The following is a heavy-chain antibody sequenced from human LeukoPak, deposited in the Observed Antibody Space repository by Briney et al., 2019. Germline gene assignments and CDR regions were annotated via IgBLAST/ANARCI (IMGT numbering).Heavy chain of an antibody. Sequence: SETLSLTCAVYGGSFSGYYWSWIRQPPGKGLEWIGEINHSGSTNYNPSLKSRVTISVDTSKNQFSLKLSSVTAADTAVYYCARGSDYYDSSGYYRDAFDIWGQGTMVTVPS. CDR2: INHSGST. V-gene: IGHV4-34*01. D-gene: IGHD3-22*01. CDR1: GGSFSGYY. J-gene: IGHJ3*02. CDR3: ARGSDYYDSSGYYRDAFDI.